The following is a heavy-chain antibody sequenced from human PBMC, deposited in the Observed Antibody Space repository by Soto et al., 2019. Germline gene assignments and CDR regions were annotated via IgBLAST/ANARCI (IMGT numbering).Heavy chain of an antibody. J-gene: IGHJ4*02. CDR2: MYNSERT. CDR3: AREPLAHSYFDF. CDR1: GGSISGYY. Sequence: QVQLQESGPGLVKPSENLSLTCTVSGGSISGYYWSWIRQPAGKGLEWIGRMYNSERTNYNPSLKSRVTMSMDASKTQFSLKLTSVTAADTAVYFCAREPLAHSYFDFWGRGALVTVSS. V-gene: IGHV4-4*07.